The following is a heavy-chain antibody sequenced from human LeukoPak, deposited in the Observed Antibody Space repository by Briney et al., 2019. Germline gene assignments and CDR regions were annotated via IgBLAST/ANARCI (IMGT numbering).Heavy chain of an antibody. CDR3: AREVSTGSSWYRDAFDI. V-gene: IGHV3-30*04. Sequence: GGSLRLSCAASGFTFRAYATHWVRQAPGKGLEWVAVISYDGSNKYYADSVKGRFTISRDNSKNTLYLQMNSLRAEDTAVYYCAREVSTGSSWYRDAFDIWGQGAMVTVSS. J-gene: IGHJ3*02. CDR1: GFTFRAYA. CDR2: ISYDGSNK. D-gene: IGHD6-13*01.